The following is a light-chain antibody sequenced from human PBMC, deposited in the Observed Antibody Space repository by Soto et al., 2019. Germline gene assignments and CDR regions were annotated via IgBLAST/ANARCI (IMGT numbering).Light chain of an antibody. CDR2: DAA. J-gene: IGLJ1*01. CDR3: QQTSSAPFT. Sequence: QSVLTQPASVSGSPGQSITISCTGTSSDVGGYDYVSWYQQHPGKAPKLLIFDAASLQSGVPSRFSGGGSRTDFTLTITSLQPEDFATYYCQQTSSAPFTFGPGTKV. V-gene: IGLV2-14*01. CDR1: SSDVGGYDY.